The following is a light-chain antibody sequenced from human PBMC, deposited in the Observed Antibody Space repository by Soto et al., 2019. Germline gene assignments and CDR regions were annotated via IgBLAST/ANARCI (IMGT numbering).Light chain of an antibody. Sequence: QSVLTQPPSVSAAPRQKVTISCSGSSSNIGGNSVSWYQQLPGTAPKLLIYDDNKRPSGIPDRFSGSKSGTSATLGITGFQTGDEADYYCGSWDASVSAYVFGTGTKVTVL. V-gene: IGLV1-51*01. CDR2: DDN. CDR3: GSWDASVSAYV. J-gene: IGLJ1*01. CDR1: SSNIGGNS.